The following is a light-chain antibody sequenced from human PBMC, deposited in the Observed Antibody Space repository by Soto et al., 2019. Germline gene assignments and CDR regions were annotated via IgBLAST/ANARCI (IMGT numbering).Light chain of an antibody. V-gene: IGLV2-14*01. CDR2: EVS. J-gene: IGLJ1*01. CDR3: SSYTSSSTLV. Sequence: QSALTQPASVSGSPGQSITISCTGTRSDVGGYNYVPWYQQNPGKAPKIMIYEVSNRPSGVSNRFSGSKSGNTASLTISGLQAEDEADYYCSSYTSSSTLVFGTGTKLTVL. CDR1: RSDVGGYNY.